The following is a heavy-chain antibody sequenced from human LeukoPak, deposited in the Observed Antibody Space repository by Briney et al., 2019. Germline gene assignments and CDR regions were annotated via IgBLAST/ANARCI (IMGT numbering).Heavy chain of an antibody. CDR3: ARDGVQLWSLYYYGMDV. Sequence: PGGSLRLSCAASGFILSNYRMNWVRQAPGKGLEWVSYISSSGNSREYADSVKGRFTISRDNAKNTLYLQMNSLRAEDTAVYYCARDGVQLWSLYYYGMDVWGQGTTVTVSS. CDR1: GFILSNYR. D-gene: IGHD5-18*01. V-gene: IGHV3-48*04. CDR2: ISSSGNSR. J-gene: IGHJ6*02.